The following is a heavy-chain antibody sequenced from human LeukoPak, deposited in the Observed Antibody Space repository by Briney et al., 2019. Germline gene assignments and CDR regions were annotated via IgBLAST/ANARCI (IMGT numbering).Heavy chain of an antibody. V-gene: IGHV1-69*04. CDR3: ARQNTAMDDAFDI. J-gene: IGHJ3*02. D-gene: IGHD5-18*01. CDR2: IIPILGIA. CDR1: GGTFSSYA. Sequence: RASVKVSCKASGGTFSSYAISWVRQAPGQGLEWMGRIIPILGIANYAQKFQGRVTITADKSTSTAYMELSSLRSEDTAVHYCARQNTAMDDAFDIWGQGTMVTVSS.